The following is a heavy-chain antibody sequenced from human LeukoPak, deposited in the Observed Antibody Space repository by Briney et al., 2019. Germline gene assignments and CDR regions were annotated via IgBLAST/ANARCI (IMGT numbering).Heavy chain of an antibody. CDR3: ARATMVRGVIYGWFDP. CDR1: GGTFSSYA. Sequence: SVRVSCKASGGTFSSYAISWVRQAPGQGLEWMGGIIPIFGTANYAQKFQGRVTITADESTSTAYMELSSLRSEDTAVYYCARATMVRGVIYGWFDPWGQGTLVTVSS. J-gene: IGHJ5*02. CDR2: IIPIFGTA. D-gene: IGHD3-10*01. V-gene: IGHV1-69*13.